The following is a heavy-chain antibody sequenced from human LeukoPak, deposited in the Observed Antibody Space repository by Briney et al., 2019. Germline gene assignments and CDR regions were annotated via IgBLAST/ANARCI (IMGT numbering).Heavy chain of an antibody. CDR1: GGTFSSYA. CDR2: IIPIFGTA. CDR3: ARGGRGYYSSSPYYYYYMDV. J-gene: IGHJ6*03. Sequence: SVKVSCKASGGTFSSYAISWVRQAPGQGLEWMGGIIPIFGTANYAQKFQGRVTITTDESTSTAYMELSSLRSEDTAVYYCARGGRGYYSSSPYYYYYMDVWGKGTTVTVSS. V-gene: IGHV1-69*05. D-gene: IGHD6-6*01.